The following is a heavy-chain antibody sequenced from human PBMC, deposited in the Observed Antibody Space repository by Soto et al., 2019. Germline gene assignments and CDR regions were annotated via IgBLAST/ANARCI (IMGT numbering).Heavy chain of an antibody. V-gene: IGHV4-59*01. CDR1: GDSISSYY. J-gene: IGHJ5*02. Sequence: SETLSLTCAVSGDSISSYYWSWIRQPPGRGLEWIAYISDSGNINYNPSLRSRATMSVDMSKNQLSLKLTSVTAADAAMYYCARGGEHLGWFDPWGQGTLVTVSS. CDR2: ISDSGNI. CDR3: ARGGEHLGWFDP.